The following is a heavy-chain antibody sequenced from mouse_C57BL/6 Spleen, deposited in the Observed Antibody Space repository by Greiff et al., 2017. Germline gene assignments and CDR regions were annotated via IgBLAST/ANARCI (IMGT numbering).Heavy chain of an antibody. Sequence: EVMLVESGGDLVKPGGSLKLSCAASGFTFSSYGMSWVRQTPDKRLEWVATISSGGSYTYYPDSVKGRFTISRDNAKNTLYLQMSSLKSEDTAMYYCARPFDYDRAMDYWGQGTSVTVSS. J-gene: IGHJ4*01. V-gene: IGHV5-6*01. CDR2: ISSGGSYT. D-gene: IGHD2-4*01. CDR3: ARPFDYDRAMDY. CDR1: GFTFSSYG.